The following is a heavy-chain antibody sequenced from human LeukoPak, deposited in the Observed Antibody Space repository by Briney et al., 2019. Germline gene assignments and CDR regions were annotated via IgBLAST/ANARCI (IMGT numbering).Heavy chain of an antibody. CDR2: IRYDGSNK. CDR1: GFTFSSYG. CDR3: AKVAVRGVQYFDY. D-gene: IGHD3-10*01. Sequence: GGSLRLSCAASGFTFSSYGMHWVRQAPGKGLEWVAFIRYDGSNKYYADSVKGRFTIYRDNSKNTLYLQMNSLRAEDTAVYYCAKVAVRGVQYFDYWGQGTLVTVSS. V-gene: IGHV3-30*02. J-gene: IGHJ4*02.